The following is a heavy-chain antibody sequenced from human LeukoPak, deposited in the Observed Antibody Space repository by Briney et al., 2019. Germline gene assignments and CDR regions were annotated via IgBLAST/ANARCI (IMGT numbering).Heavy chain of an antibody. CDR1: GFTFSSYG. Sequence: GGSLRLSCAASGFTFSSYGMHWVRQAPGKGLEWVAVISYGGSNKYYADSVKGRFTISRDNYKNTLYLQMNGLRAEDTAVYYCAKDYVSYCSSTSCYNWFDPWGQGTLVTVSS. V-gene: IGHV3-30*18. CDR2: ISYGGSNK. CDR3: AKDYVSYCSSTSCYNWFDP. J-gene: IGHJ5*02. D-gene: IGHD2-2*01.